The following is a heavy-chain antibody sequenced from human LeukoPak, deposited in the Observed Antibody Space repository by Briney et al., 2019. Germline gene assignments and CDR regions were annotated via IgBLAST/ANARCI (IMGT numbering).Heavy chain of an antibody. Sequence: SETLSLTCTVSGGSISSSSYYWGWMRQPPGKGLEWIGSIYYSGSTYYNPSLKSRVTISVDTSKNQFSLKLSSVTAADTAVYYCARVAVASRGFDPWGQGTLVTVSS. CDR3: ARVAVASRGFDP. V-gene: IGHV4-39*07. J-gene: IGHJ5*02. CDR1: GGSISSSSYY. D-gene: IGHD6-19*01. CDR2: IYYSGST.